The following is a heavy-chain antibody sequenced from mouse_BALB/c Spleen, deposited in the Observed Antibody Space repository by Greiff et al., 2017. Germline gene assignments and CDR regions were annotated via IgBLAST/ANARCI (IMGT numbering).Heavy chain of an antibody. CDR1: GFNIKDTY. J-gene: IGHJ4*01. Sequence: EVHLVESGAELVKPGASVKLSCTASGFNIKDTYMHWVKQRPEQGLEWIGRIDPANGNTKYDPKFQGKATITADTSSNTAYLQLSSLTSEDTAVYYCAIYDGYYHYAMDYWGQGTSVTVSS. V-gene: IGHV14-3*02. CDR3: AIYDGYYHYAMDY. D-gene: IGHD2-3*01. CDR2: IDPANGNT.